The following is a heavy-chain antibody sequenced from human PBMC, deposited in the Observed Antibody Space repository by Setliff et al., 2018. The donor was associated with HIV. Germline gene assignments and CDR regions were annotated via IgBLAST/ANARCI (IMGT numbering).Heavy chain of an antibody. CDR2: IYISGST. CDR3: ARIFGDQGYYYGMDV. J-gene: IGHJ6*02. V-gene: IGHV4-4*07. Sequence: SETLSLTCTVSGGSISSSYWSWIRQPAGKGLEWIGHIYISGSTNYNPSFNSRVTMSVDTSKNQFSLKLSSVIAADTAVYYCARIFGDQGYYYGMDVWGQGTTVTVSS. D-gene: IGHD3-3*01. CDR1: GGSISSSY.